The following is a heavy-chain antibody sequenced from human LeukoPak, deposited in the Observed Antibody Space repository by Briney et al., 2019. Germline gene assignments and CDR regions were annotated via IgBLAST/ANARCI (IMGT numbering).Heavy chain of an antibody. CDR3: ANHFGQWPMRSWFDP. J-gene: IGHJ5*02. V-gene: IGHV3-23*01. Sequence: GSLRLSCAASGFTFSSYAMSWVRQAPGKGLEWVSAISGSGGSTYYADSVKGRFTISRDNSKNTLYLQMNSLRAEDTAVYYCANHFGQWPMRSWFDPWGQGTLVTVSS. D-gene: IGHD6-19*01. CDR1: GFTFSSYA. CDR2: ISGSGGST.